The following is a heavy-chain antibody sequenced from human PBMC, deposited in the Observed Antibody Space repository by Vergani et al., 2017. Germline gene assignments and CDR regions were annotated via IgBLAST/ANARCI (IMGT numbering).Heavy chain of an antibody. J-gene: IGHJ4*02. CDR3: ARSSSWYGQFDY. CDR1: GYTFTSYG. CDR2: INPNSGGT. V-gene: IGHV1-2*02. D-gene: IGHD6-13*01. Sequence: QVQLVQSGAEVKKPGASVKVSCKASGYTFTSYGISWVRQAPGQGLEWMGWINPNSGGTNYAQKFQGRVTMTRDTSISTAYMELSSVTAADTAVYYCARSSSWYGQFDYWGQGTLVTVSS.